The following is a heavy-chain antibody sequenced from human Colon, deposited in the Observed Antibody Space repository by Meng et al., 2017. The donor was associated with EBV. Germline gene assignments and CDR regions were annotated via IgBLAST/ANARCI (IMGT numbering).Heavy chain of an antibody. D-gene: IGHD3-9*01. Sequence: QVLLQQLGAGLLKPSETLSLTCTVNGGSFSGYVWSWFRQPPGKGMEWIGEVSHPGSANYNPSLKSRVTISVDASEKQFSLRLTSVTAADSAVYYCARVPTTGYKDHWGQGTLVTVSS. J-gene: IGHJ4*02. CDR3: ARVPTTGYKDH. CDR2: VSHPGSA. CDR1: GGSFSGYV. V-gene: IGHV4-34*01.